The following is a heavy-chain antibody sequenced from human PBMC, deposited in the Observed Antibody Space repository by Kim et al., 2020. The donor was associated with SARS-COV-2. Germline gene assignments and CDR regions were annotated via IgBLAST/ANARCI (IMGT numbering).Heavy chain of an antibody. CDR1: GFTFSSYA. CDR3: AKWAYDSSGYYGVHYGMDV. D-gene: IGHD3-22*01. CDR2: ISGSGGST. V-gene: IGHV3-23*01. Sequence: GGSLRLSCAASGFTFSSYAMSWVRQAPGKGLEWVSAISGSGGSTYYADSVKGRFTISRDNSKNTLYLQMNSLRAEDTAVYYCAKWAYDSSGYYGVHYGMDVWGQGTTVTVSS. J-gene: IGHJ6*02.